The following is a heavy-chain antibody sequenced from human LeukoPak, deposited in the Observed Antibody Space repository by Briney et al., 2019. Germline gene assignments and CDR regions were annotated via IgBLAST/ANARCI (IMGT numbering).Heavy chain of an antibody. J-gene: IGHJ4*02. CDR1: GCTFTGFY. V-gene: IGHV1-2*02. Sequence: ASVRVSCKASGCTFTGFYIHWVRQAPGQGLEWMGWVNPNTGDTNYAQKFQGRVTMTRDTSITTAYMELYSLRFDDTAVYYCARGPLNWGQGTLVTVSS. CDR3: ARGPLN. CDR2: VNPNTGDT.